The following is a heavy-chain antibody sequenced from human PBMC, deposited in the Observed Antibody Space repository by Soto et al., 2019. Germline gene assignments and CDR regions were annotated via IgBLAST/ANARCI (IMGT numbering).Heavy chain of an antibody. CDR3: ARGSHLYSGSYYWFDP. V-gene: IGHV4-34*01. Sequence: QVQLQQWGAGLLKPSETLSLTCAVYGGSFSGYYWSWIRQPPGKGLEWIGEINHSGSTNYNPSLKSRVTISVDTSKNQFSLKLSSVTAADTAVYYCARGSHLYSGSYYWFDPWGQGTLVTVSS. CDR2: INHSGST. D-gene: IGHD1-26*01. J-gene: IGHJ5*02. CDR1: GGSFSGYY.